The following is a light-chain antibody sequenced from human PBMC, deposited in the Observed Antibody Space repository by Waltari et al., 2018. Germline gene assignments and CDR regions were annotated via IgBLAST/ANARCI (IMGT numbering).Light chain of an antibody. CDR1: QSVSRN. Sequence: EIVMTQSPATLSVSPGERATLPCRASQSVSRNLAWYQQKPGQAPRLLIYGASTRATGIPARFSGSGSGTEFTLTISSLQSEDFAVYYCQQYNNWPPGRTFGQGTKVEIK. CDR3: QQYNNWPPGRT. V-gene: IGKV3-15*01. CDR2: GAS. J-gene: IGKJ1*01.